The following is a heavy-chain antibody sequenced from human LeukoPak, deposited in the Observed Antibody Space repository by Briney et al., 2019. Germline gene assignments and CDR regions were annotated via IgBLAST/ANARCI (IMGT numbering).Heavy chain of an antibody. CDR1: GVTFSYYW. Sequence: GGSLRLSCAASGVTFSYYWMHWVRQAPGKGLVWVSSINSDGSRTIYADSVKGRFTISRDNAKNTLYLQLNSLRAEDTAVYYCASPWVAGVRWYSDLWGRGTLVTVSS. CDR2: INSDGSRT. J-gene: IGHJ2*01. D-gene: IGHD6-19*01. V-gene: IGHV3-74*01. CDR3: ASPWVAGVRWYSDL.